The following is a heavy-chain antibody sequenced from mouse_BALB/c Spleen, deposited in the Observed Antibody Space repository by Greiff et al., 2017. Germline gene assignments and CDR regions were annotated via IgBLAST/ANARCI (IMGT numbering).Heavy chain of an antibody. V-gene: IGHV3-2*02. CDR2: ISYSGST. CDR1: GYSITSDYA. D-gene: IGHD3-3*01. J-gene: IGHJ3*01. Sequence: VQLQQSGPGLVKPSQSLSLTCTVTGYSITSDYAWNWIRQFPGNKLEWMGYISYSGSTSYNPSLKSRISITRDTSKNQFFLQLNSVTTEDTATYYCARWGAGQAWFAYWGQGTLVTVSA. CDR3: ARWGAGQAWFAY.